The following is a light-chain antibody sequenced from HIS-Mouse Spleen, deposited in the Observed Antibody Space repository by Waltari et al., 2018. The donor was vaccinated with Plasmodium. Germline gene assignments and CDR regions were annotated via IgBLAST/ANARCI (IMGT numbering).Light chain of an antibody. CDR3: QQYNNWPRGT. V-gene: IGKV3D-15*01. CDR1: QSVSSN. CDR2: GAA. J-gene: IGKJ1*01. Sequence: EIVMTQSPATLSVSPGERATLSCRASQSVSSNLAWYQQKPGQAPRLRIYGAATRATGMPARFSGSGSGTELTLTISSMQSEDFAVYYCQQYNNWPRGTFGQGTKVEIK.